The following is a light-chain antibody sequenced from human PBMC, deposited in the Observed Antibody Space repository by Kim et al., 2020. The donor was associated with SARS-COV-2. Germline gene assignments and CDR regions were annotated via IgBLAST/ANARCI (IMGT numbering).Light chain of an antibody. CDR1: QSVSSNY. V-gene: IGKV3-20*01. CDR3: QQYNSFPST. J-gene: IGKJ1*01. CDR2: GAS. Sequence: EIVLTQSPATLSLSPGERATLSCRASQSVSSNYLAWYQQKPGQAPRLLIYGASSRATGIPDRFSGSGSGTDFTLTIDKLEPEDFAVYYCQQYNSFPSTFGQGTKVDIK.